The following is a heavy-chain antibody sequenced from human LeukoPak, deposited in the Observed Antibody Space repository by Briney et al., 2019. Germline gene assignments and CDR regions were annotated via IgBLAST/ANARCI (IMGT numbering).Heavy chain of an antibody. CDR1: GYSFTNYW. J-gene: IGHJ3*02. CDR2: IYPGDSDT. CDR3: AKQSGLGAFDI. Sequence: GEALKISRKGSGYSFTNYWIGLVRQMPGEGVGWMGIIYPGDSDTRYSPFFQGQVTNSDDKPISIAYLQCGRLKGWGTAMYYCAKQSGLGAFDIWGQGTMVTVS. D-gene: IGHD5-12*01. V-gene: IGHV5-51*04.